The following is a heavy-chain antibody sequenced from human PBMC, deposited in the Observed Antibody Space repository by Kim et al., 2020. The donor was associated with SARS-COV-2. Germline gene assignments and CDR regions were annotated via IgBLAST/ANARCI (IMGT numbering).Heavy chain of an antibody. D-gene: IGHD3-16*02. CDR2: ISAYNGNT. Sequence: ASVKVSCKASGYTFTSYGISWVRQAPGQGLEWMGWISAYNGNTNYAQKLQGRVTMTTDTSTSTAYMELRSLRSDDTAVYYCAREVSDYVWGSYRYDYWGQGTLVTVSS. CDR1: GYTFTSYG. V-gene: IGHV1-18*01. CDR3: AREVSDYVWGSYRYDY. J-gene: IGHJ4*02.